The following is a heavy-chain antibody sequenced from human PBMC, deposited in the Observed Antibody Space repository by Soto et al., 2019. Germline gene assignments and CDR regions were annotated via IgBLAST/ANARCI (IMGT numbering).Heavy chain of an antibody. CDR1: GFTFSSYA. CDR2: ISGSGGST. V-gene: IGHV3-23*01. D-gene: IGHD3-3*01. Sequence: GGSLRLSCAASGFTFSSYAMSWVRQAPGKGLEWVSVISGSGGSTYYADSVKGRFTISRDNSKNTLYLQMNSLRAEDTAVYYCAREYTIFGVVINPDWAGAFDIWGQGTMVTVSS. J-gene: IGHJ3*02. CDR3: AREYTIFGVVINPDWAGAFDI.